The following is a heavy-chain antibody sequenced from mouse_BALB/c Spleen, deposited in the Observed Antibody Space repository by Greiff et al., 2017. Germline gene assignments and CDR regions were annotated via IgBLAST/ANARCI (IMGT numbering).Heavy chain of an antibody. D-gene: IGHD2-3*01. Sequence: VKLVESGPGLVQPSQSLSITCTVSGFSLTSYGVHWVRQSPGKGLEWLGVIWSGGSTDYNAAFISRLNISNDNSKSQVFFKMNSLQANDTAIYYCARSYDGYLMDYWGQGTSVTVSS. V-gene: IGHV2-2*02. CDR3: ARSYDGYLMDY. CDR1: GFSLTSYG. CDR2: IWSGGST. J-gene: IGHJ4*01.